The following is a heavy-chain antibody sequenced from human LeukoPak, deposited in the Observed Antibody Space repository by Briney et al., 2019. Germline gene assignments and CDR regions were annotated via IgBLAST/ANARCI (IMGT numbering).Heavy chain of an antibody. CDR2: MNPNSGNT. Sequence: ASVKVSCKASGYTFTSYDINWVRQATGQGLEWMGWMNPNSGNTGYAQKFQGRVTMTRNTSISTAYMELSSLRSEDTAVYYCARGRRLRLSPHMGKYYYYMDVWGKGTTVTVSS. CDR1: GYTFTSYD. J-gene: IGHJ6*03. CDR3: ARGRRLRLSPHMGKYYYYMDV. V-gene: IGHV1-8*01. D-gene: IGHD3-3*01.